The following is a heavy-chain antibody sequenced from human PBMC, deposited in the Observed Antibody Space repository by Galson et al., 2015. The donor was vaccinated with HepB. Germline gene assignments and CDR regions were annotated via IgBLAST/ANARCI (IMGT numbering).Heavy chain of an antibody. CDR1: GYSFTSYW. Sequence: QSGAEVKKPGESLKISCKGSGYSFTSYWISWVRQMPGKGLEWMGIIYPGDSDTRYSPSFQGQVTISADKSISTAYLQWSSLKASDTAMYYCARRSGSYIGYYYYGMDVWGQGTTVTVSS. V-gene: IGHV5-51*01. CDR3: ARRSGSYIGYYYYGMDV. CDR2: IYPGDSDT. J-gene: IGHJ6*02. D-gene: IGHD3-10*01.